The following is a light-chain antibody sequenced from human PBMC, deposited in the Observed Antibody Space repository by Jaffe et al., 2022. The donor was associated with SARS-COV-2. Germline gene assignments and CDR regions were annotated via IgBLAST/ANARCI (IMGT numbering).Light chain of an antibody. CDR2: DVS. J-gene: IGLJ1*01. CDR1: SSDVGTYDY. V-gene: IGLV2-14*03. CDR3: SSYRAGSLYV. Sequence: QSALTQPASVSGSPGESITISCSGTSSDVGTYDYVSWYQQHPGKAPNLVIYDVSDRPSGVSNRFSGSKSGNTASLTISGLQAEDEADYYCSSYRAGSLYVFGTGTKVTVL.